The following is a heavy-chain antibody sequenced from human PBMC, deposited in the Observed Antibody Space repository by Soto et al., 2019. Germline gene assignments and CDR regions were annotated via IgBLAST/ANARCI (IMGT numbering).Heavy chain of an antibody. CDR2: ISSSSSTI. J-gene: IGHJ6*04. D-gene: IGHD1-26*01. CDR1: GFTFSSYS. CDR3: ARDKVGSFPYYGMDV. V-gene: IGHV3-48*02. Sequence: GGSLRLSCAASGFTFSSYSMNWVRQAPGKGLEWVSYISSSSSTIYYADSVKGRFTISRDNAKNSLYLQMNSLRDEDTAVYYCARDKVGSFPYYGMDVWGTGTTVTVSS.